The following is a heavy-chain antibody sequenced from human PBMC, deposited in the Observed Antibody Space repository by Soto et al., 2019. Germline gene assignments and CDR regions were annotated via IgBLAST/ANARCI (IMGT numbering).Heavy chain of an antibody. D-gene: IGHD5-12*01. J-gene: IGHJ5*02. CDR1: GFTFSSYD. CDR2: IGTAGDT. Sequence: EVQLVESGGGLVQPGGSLRLSCAASGFTFSSYDMHWVRQATGKGLEWVSAIGTAGDTYYPGSVKGRFTISRENAKNSLYLQMNSLRAGDTAVYYCARGGGRVATPWFDPWGQRTLVTVSS. CDR3: ARGGGRVATPWFDP. V-gene: IGHV3-13*04.